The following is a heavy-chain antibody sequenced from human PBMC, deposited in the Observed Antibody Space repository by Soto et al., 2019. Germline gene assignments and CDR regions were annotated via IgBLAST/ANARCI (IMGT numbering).Heavy chain of an antibody. CDR3: ARALGGYLAPVFDY. CDR2: IYYSGST. Sequence: PSETLSLTCTVSGGSISSYYWSWIRQPPGKGLEWIGYIYYSGSTNYNPSLKSRVTISVDTSKNQFSLKLSSVTAADTAVYYCARALGGYLAPVFDYWVQGTLVTVSS. V-gene: IGHV4-59*01. J-gene: IGHJ4*02. CDR1: GGSISSYY. D-gene: IGHD3-22*01.